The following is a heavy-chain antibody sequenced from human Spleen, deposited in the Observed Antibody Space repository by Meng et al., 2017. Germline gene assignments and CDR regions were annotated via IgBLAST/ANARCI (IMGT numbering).Heavy chain of an antibody. CDR2: ISNNGDT. Sequence: GESLKISCRTSGFTFTNYGMGWVRQAPGKGLEWVATISNNGDTHYADSMTGRFIISRDDSRNTLYLHVSSLRAEDTAMYYCARAIAAAGTKVDPWGQGTLVTVSS. CDR1: GFTFTNYG. D-gene: IGHD6-13*01. J-gene: IGHJ5*02. V-gene: IGHV3-23*01. CDR3: ARAIAAAGTKVDP.